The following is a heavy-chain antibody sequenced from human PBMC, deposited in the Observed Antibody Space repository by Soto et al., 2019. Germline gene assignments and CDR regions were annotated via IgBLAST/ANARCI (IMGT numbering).Heavy chain of an antibody. V-gene: IGHV3-30*18. Sequence: QVLLVESGGGVVQPGRSLRISCAVSGFTFSSFGMHWVRQAPGKGLEGGAVISDDGSSKHYADSLKGRFTISRDNSNNTLYLQMDSLGPEDTAVYYCAKDRWGDFGDLNLPGYWGQGTLVTVSS. CDR2: ISDDGSSK. D-gene: IGHD4-17*01. CDR3: AKDRWGDFGDLNLPGY. J-gene: IGHJ4*02. CDR1: GFTFSSFG.